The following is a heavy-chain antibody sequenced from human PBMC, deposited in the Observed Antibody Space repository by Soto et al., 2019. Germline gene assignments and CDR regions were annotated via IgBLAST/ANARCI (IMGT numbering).Heavy chain of an antibody. CDR1: GGTFSSYT. CDR2: IIPILGIA. D-gene: IGHD2-15*01. J-gene: IGHJ6*03. Sequence: QVQLVQSGAEVKKPGSSVKVSCKASGGTFSSYTISWVRQAPGQGLEWMGRIIPILGIANYAQKFQGRVTITADKSTSTAYIELSSLRSEDTAVYYCARGYCSGGSCYSGYYYYYMDFWGKGTTVTVSS. V-gene: IGHV1-69*02. CDR3: ARGYCSGGSCYSGYYYYYMDF.